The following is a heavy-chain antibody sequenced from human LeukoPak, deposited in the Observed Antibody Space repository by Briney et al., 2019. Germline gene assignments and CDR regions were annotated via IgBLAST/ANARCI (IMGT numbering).Heavy chain of an antibody. D-gene: IGHD4-11*01. Sequence: SVKVSCKASGYTFTSYDISWVRQAPGQGLEWMGGIIPIFGTANYAQKFQGRVTITTNESTSTAYMELSSLRSEDTAVYYCASQRVTTHFDYWGQGTLVTVSS. V-gene: IGHV1-69*05. CDR2: IIPIFGTA. CDR3: ASQRVTTHFDY. CDR1: GYTFTSYD. J-gene: IGHJ4*02.